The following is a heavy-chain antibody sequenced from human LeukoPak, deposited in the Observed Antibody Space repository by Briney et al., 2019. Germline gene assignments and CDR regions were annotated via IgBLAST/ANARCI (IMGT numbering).Heavy chain of an antibody. D-gene: IGHD5-18*01. V-gene: IGHV3-15*01. J-gene: IGHJ4*02. Sequence: PGGSLRLSCAASGFTFSNAWMSWVRQAPGKGLEWVGRIKSKTDGGATDYAAPVKGRFTISRDNARNSLYLQMNSLRDEDTAVYYCARDGLHTAHFDYWGQGTLVTVSS. CDR2: IKSKTDGGAT. CDR3: ARDGLHTAHFDY. CDR1: GFTFSNAW.